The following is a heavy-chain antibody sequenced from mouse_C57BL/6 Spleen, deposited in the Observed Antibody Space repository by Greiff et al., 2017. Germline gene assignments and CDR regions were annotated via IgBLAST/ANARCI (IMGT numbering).Heavy chain of an antibody. Sequence: EVHLVESGPGLVKPSQSLSLTCSVTGYSITSGYYWNWIRQFPGNKLEWMGYISYDGSNNYNPSLKNRISITRDTSKNQFFLKLNSVTTEDTATYYCARSPLYDYYAMDYWGQGTSVTVSS. CDR1: GYSITSGYY. CDR2: ISYDGSN. V-gene: IGHV3-6*01. CDR3: ARSPLYDYYAMDY. J-gene: IGHJ4*01. D-gene: IGHD2-3*01.